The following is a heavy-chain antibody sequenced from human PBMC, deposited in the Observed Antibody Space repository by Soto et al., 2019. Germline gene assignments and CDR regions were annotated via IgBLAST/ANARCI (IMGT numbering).Heavy chain of an antibody. CDR2: IYYSGST. CDR3: AGGDIVAKTLDY. J-gene: IGHJ4*02. D-gene: IGHD5-12*01. Sequence: SETLSLTCTVSGGSISSYYWSWIRQPPGKGLEWIGYIYYSGSTNYNPSLKSRVTISVDTSKNQFSLKLSSVTAADTAVYYCAGGDIVAKTLDYWGQGALVTVSS. V-gene: IGHV4-59*01. CDR1: GGSISSYY.